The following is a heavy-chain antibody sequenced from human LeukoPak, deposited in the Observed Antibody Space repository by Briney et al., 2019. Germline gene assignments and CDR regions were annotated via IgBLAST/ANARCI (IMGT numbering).Heavy chain of an antibody. J-gene: IGHJ4*02. CDR2: IYSSGST. V-gene: IGHV4-4*07. CDR3: AALTAVAGAHFDY. Sequence: SETLSLTCTVSGGSINSYYWSWIRQFAGKGLEWIGRIYSSGSTNYNPSLKSRVTISVDKSKNQFSLKLTSVTAADTAMYYCAALTAVAGAHFDYWGQGTLVTVSS. CDR1: GGSINSYY. D-gene: IGHD6-19*01.